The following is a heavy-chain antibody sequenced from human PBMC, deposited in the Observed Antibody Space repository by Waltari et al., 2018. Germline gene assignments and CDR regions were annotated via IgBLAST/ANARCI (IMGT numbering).Heavy chain of an antibody. D-gene: IGHD4-17*01. CDR2: ISYDGSNK. J-gene: IGHJ3*02. CDR3: ARGNDYGGSGVAFDI. V-gene: IGHV3-30-3*01. CDR1: GFTFSSYA. Sequence: QVQLVESGGGVVQPGRSLRLSCAAPGFTFSSYAMPWVRQAPGKGLEWVAVISYDGSNKYYADSVKGRFTISRDNSKNTLYLQMNSLRAEDTAVYYCARGNDYGGSGVAFDIWGQGTMVTVSS.